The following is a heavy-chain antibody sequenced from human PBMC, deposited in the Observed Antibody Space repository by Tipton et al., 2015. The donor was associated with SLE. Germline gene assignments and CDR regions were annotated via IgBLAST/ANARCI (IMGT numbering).Heavy chain of an antibody. CDR2: INTNTGNP. D-gene: IGHD1-14*01. Sequence: QLVQSGSELKKPGASVTVSCKASGYTFTTIAMNWVRQAPGQGPEWMGWINTNTGNPTYAQGFTGRFVFSSDTSVSTAYLHITSLKAEDTAVYYCATASLTSGHGTFYWGQGTLVTVSS. J-gene: IGHJ4*02. CDR3: ATASLTSGHGTFY. V-gene: IGHV7-4-1*02. CDR1: GYTFTTIA.